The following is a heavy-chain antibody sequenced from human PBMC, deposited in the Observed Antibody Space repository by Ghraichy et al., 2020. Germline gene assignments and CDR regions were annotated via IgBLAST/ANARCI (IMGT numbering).Heavy chain of an antibody. D-gene: IGHD1-26*01. Sequence: GGSLRLSCAASGFTFSDYYMSWIRQAPGKGLEWVSYISSSSSYTNYADSVKGRFTISRDNAKNSLYLQMNSLRAEDTAVYYCARSLGATPVDDAFDIWGQGTMVTVSS. V-gene: IGHV3-11*06. CDR1: GFTFSDYY. CDR3: ARSLGATPVDDAFDI. CDR2: ISSSSSYT. J-gene: IGHJ3*02.